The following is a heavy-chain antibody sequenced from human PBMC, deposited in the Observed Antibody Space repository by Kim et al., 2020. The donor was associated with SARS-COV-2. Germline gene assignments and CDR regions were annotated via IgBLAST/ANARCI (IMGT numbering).Heavy chain of an antibody. CDR1: GYTFTYYG. J-gene: IGHJ3*02. D-gene: IGHD1-1*01. V-gene: IGHV1-18*01. Sequence: ASVKVSCKTSGYTFTYYGISWVRQAPGQGLEWMGWISAYNGNTNSARKLQGRVTMTTDTSASTAYMELRSLRSDDTAVYYCARGKSAGTTTMAFDIWGQGTVVTVSS. CDR3: ARGKSAGTTTMAFDI. CDR2: ISAYNGNT.